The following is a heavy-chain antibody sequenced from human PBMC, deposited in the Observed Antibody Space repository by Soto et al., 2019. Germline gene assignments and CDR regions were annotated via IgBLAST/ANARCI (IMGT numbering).Heavy chain of an antibody. D-gene: IGHD3-10*01. CDR2: ISNDGRKI. J-gene: IGHJ6*02. Sequence: PVGSLRLSCVVSGFTFSSYVMHWVRQAPGKGLEWLAVISNDGRKIYYADSVKGRLIISRDNSKNTLYLQMNSLSVEDTAVYYCARVSAREYYYGMDVWGQGTTVTVSS. CDR3: ARVSAREYYYGMDV. CDR1: GFTFSSYV. V-gene: IGHV3-30*04.